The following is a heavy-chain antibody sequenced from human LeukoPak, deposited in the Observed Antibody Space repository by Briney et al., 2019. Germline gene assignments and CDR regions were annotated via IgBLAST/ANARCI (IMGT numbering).Heavy chain of an antibody. CDR3: ASGGIVVTSHY. D-gene: IGHD3-22*01. Sequence: GGSLRLSCAASGFTFSSYEMNWVRQAPGKGLEWVSYISSSGSTIYYADSVKGRFTISRDNAKNSLYLQMNSLRAEDTAVYYCASGGIVVTSHYWGQGTLVTVSS. J-gene: IGHJ4*02. CDR1: GFTFSSYE. CDR2: ISSSGSTI. V-gene: IGHV3-48*03.